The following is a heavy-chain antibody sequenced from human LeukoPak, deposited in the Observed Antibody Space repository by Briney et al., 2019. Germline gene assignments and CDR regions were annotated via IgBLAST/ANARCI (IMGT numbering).Heavy chain of an antibody. Sequence: HSGGSLRLSCAASGFTFSSYAMHWVRQAPGKGLEWVAVISYDGSNKYYADSVKGRFTISRDNSKNTLYLQMNSLRAEDTAVYYCARDPLQEYSSSSLFDYWGQGTLVTVSS. CDR2: ISYDGSNK. D-gene: IGHD6-6*01. CDR1: GFTFSSYA. J-gene: IGHJ4*02. CDR3: ARDPLQEYSSSSLFDY. V-gene: IGHV3-30*04.